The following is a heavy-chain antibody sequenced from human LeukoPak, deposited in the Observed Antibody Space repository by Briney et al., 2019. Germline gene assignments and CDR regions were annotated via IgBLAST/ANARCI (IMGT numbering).Heavy chain of an antibody. J-gene: IGHJ4*02. Sequence: GRSLRLSCAASGFTFSSYAMHWVRQAPGKGLEWVAVISYDGSNKYYADSVKGRFTISRDNTKNTLYLQMNSLRAEDTAVYYCARVGATVTRQAYFDYWGQGTLVTVSS. CDR2: ISYDGSNK. CDR3: ARVGATVTRQAYFDY. CDR1: GFTFSSYA. V-gene: IGHV3-30*04. D-gene: IGHD4-17*01.